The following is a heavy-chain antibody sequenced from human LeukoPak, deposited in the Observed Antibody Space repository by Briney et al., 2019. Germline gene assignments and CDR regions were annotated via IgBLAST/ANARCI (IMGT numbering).Heavy chain of an antibody. CDR1: GFTFSSYW. V-gene: IGHV3-23*01. D-gene: IGHD3-10*01. CDR2: ISGSGGST. J-gene: IGHJ3*02. CDR3: AKLYDYYGSGTGAFDI. Sequence: GGSLRLSCAASGFTFSSYWMSWVRQAPGKGLEWVSAISGSGGSTYYADSVKGRFTISRDNSKNTLYLQMNSLTAEDTAVYYCAKLYDYYGSGTGAFDIWGQGTMVTVSS.